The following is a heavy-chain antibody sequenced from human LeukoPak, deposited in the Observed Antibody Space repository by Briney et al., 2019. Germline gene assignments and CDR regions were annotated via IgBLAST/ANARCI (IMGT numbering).Heavy chain of an antibody. D-gene: IGHD3-22*01. J-gene: IGHJ4*02. CDR2: ISSDGTNK. Sequence: GGSLRLSCAASRFTFSILVMHGVRQAPGKGLEWIAVISSDGTNKYYADSVRGRFTISRDNAKNSLYLQMNSLRAEDTALYYCARVITNYYDSNGYFDYWGQGTLVTVSS. V-gene: IGHV3-30*03. CDR1: RFTFSILV. CDR3: ARVITNYYDSNGYFDY.